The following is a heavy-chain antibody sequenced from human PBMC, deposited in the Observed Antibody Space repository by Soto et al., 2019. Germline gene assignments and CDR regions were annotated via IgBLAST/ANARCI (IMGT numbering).Heavy chain of an antibody. CDR2: INHSGST. Sequence: LSLTCAVYGGSFSGYYWSWIRQPPGKGLEWIGEINHSGSTNYNPSLKSRVTISVDTSKNQFSLKLSSVTAADTAVYYCARGIAEDYWGQGTLVTVSS. CDR3: ARGIAEDY. J-gene: IGHJ4*02. V-gene: IGHV4-34*01. D-gene: IGHD6-13*01. CDR1: GGSFSGYY.